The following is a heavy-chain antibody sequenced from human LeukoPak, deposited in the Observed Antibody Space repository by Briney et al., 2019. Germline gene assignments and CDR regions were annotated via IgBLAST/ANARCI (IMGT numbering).Heavy chain of an antibody. CDR2: IYYTGTT. V-gene: IGHV4-39*07. Sequence: SETLSLTCTVSGGSISSYYWAWIRQPPGRGLEWIGSIYYTGTTFDNPSLKSRVTLSVDTSKNQFSLRLTSVTAADTAFYYCAREEYSSDWYGHDSWGQGTLVTVSS. D-gene: IGHD6-13*01. J-gene: IGHJ4*02. CDR3: AREEYSSDWYGHDS. CDR1: GGSISSYY.